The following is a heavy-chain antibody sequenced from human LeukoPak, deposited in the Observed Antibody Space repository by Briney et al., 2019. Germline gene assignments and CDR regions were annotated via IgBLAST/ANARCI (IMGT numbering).Heavy chain of an antibody. D-gene: IGHD3-10*01. CDR3: ARDFRGYFDY. CDR1: GFNFNSYS. J-gene: IGHJ4*02. Sequence: GGSLRLSRAASGFNFNSYSMHWVRQAPGKGLEWLTVISYDGSGDYYADSVKGRFTISRDNSENTLYLQMNSLRAEDTAVYYCARDFRGYFDYWGQGTLVTVSS. V-gene: IGHV3-30*04. CDR2: ISYDGSGD.